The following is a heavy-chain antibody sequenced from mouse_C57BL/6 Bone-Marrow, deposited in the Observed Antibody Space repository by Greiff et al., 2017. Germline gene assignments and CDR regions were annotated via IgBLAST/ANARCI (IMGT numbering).Heavy chain of an antibody. D-gene: IGHD3-2*02. CDR3: ARTAQATRYFDY. V-gene: IGHV1-54*01. CDR2: INPGSGGT. CDR1: GYAFTNYL. Sequence: VMLVESGAELVRPGTSVKVSCKASGYAFTNYLIEWVKQRPGQGLEWIGVINPGSGGTNYNEKFKGKATLTADKSSSTAYMQLSSLTSEDSAVYFCARTAQATRYFDYWGQGTTLTVSS. J-gene: IGHJ2*01.